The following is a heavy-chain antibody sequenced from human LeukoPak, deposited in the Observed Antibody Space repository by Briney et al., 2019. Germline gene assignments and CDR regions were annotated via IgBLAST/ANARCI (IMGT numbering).Heavy chain of an antibody. CDR1: GGSISSGSYY. Sequence: PSQTLSLTCTVSGGSISSGSYYWSWIRQPAGEGLEWIGRIYTSGSTNYNPSLKSRVTISVDTSKNQFSLKLSSVTAADTAVYYCARDHYFGEGNYYYYYGMDVWGQGTTVTVSS. V-gene: IGHV4-61*02. CDR2: IYTSGST. J-gene: IGHJ6*02. CDR3: ARDHYFGEGNYYYYYGMDV. D-gene: IGHD3-10*01.